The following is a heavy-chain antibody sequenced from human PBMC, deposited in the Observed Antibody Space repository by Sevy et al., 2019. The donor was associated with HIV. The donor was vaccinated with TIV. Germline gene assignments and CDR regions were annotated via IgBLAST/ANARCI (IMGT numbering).Heavy chain of an antibody. J-gene: IGHJ3*02. Sequence: GGSLRLSCAASGFTFNSYAMNWVRQAPGKGLEWVSAISGPIGDTYYADSVKGRFTISRDNSKNTLYLQMNSLRAEDTAVYYCAKDIIAVVGDAFDIWSQGTMVTVSS. V-gene: IGHV3-23*01. CDR2: ISGPIGDT. D-gene: IGHD6-19*01. CDR3: AKDIIAVVGDAFDI. CDR1: GFTFNSYA.